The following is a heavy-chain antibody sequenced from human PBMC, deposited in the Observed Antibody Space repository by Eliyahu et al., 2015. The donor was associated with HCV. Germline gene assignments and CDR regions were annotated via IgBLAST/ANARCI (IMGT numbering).Heavy chain of an antibody. CDR2: INPGSGRT. J-gene: IGHJ5*02. D-gene: IGHD4-17*01. CDR1: GYTFTTNY. V-gene: IGHV1-46*01. CDR3: ARLTYGDYRAFDP. Sequence: QLVQSEAEVRKPGASVKVSCKASGYTFTTNYIHWVRQAPGQGLEWMGIINPGSGRTTYAQNFKGRVTLTRDTSTSTVYMEVTSLGSDDTAVYYCARLTYGDYRAFDPWGQGTLVTVSS.